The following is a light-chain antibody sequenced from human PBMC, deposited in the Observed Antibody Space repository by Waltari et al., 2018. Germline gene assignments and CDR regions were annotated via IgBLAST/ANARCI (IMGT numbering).Light chain of an antibody. CDR2: SNN. CDR1: SSNIGSNI. J-gene: IGLJ2*01. V-gene: IGLV1-44*01. CDR3: AAWDDSLNGPV. Sequence: QSVLTQPPSASGTPGPRVTISCSGRSSNIGSNIVNWYQQLPGTAPKLLIYSNNQLPSGVPDRFSGSKSGTSASLAISGLQSEDEADYYCAAWDDSLNGPVFGGGTKLTVL.